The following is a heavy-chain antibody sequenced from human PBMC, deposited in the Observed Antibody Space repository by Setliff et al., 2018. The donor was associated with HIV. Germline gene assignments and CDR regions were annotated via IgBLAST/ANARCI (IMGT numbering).Heavy chain of an antibody. CDR1: GYTFTDNY. D-gene: IGHD3-16*01. J-gene: IGHJ4*02. CDR3: ARSLRGDNYFDS. CDR2: INPNSGGT. Sequence: GASVKVSCKAFGYTFTDNYMHWVRQAPGQGLEWMGWINPNSGGTNYAQKFQDRVTMTRDTLINTANMELNSLRSDDTAVYYCARSLRGDNYFDSWGQGTLVTVSS. V-gene: IGHV1-2*02.